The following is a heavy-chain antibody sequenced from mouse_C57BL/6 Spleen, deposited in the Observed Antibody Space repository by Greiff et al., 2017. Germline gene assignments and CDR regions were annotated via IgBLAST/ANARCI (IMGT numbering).Heavy chain of an antibody. D-gene: IGHD3-1*01. V-gene: IGHV1-72*01. CDR1: GYTFTSYW. Sequence: QVQLKQPGAELVKPGASVKLSCKASGYTFTSYWMHWVKQRPGRGLEWIGRIDPNSGGTKYNEKFKSKATLTVDKPSSTAYMQLSSLTYEYSAVYYCASGLNWYFDVWGTGTTVTVSS. CDR2: IDPNSGGT. CDR3: ASGLNWYFDV. J-gene: IGHJ1*03.